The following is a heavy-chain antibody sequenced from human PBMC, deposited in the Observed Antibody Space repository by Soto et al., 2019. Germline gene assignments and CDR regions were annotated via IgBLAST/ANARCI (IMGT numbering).Heavy chain of an antibody. Sequence: QVQLVQSGAEVKKPGASVKVSCKASGYTFTSYAMHWVRQAPGQRLEWMGWINAGNGNTKYSQKFQGRVTITRDTSXXXAXLELSSLRSEDTAVYYCAKDYYDSSGYYPPALLFDYWGQGTLVTVSS. V-gene: IGHV1-3*01. CDR2: INAGNGNT. D-gene: IGHD3-22*01. J-gene: IGHJ4*02. CDR1: GYTFTSYA. CDR3: AKDYYDSSGYYPPALLFDY.